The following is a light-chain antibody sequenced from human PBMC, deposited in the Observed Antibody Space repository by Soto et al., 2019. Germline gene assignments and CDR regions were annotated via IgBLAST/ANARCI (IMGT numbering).Light chain of an antibody. J-gene: IGKJ1*01. CDR3: QQYSTYSRT. Sequence: DIQMTQSPSTLSGSVGDRVTITCRASQTISSWLAWYQQKPGKAPKLLIYKASNLESGVPSRFSGSGSGTEFTLTISSLQPDDFATYYCQQYSTYSRTFGQGTKVDIK. V-gene: IGKV1-5*03. CDR1: QTISSW. CDR2: KAS.